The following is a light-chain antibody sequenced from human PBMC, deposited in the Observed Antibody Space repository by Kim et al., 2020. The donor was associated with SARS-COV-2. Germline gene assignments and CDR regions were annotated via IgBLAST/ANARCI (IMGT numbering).Light chain of an antibody. CDR2: GAS. CDR1: QSVSSNY. Sequence: SPGGTATRSCRASQSVSSNYLAWYRQKPGQAPRLLIYGASSRATGIPDRFSGSGSGTDFTLTITRLEPEDFAVYYCQQYSSSPATFGQGTKVDIK. J-gene: IGKJ1*01. CDR3: QQYSSSPAT. V-gene: IGKV3-20*01.